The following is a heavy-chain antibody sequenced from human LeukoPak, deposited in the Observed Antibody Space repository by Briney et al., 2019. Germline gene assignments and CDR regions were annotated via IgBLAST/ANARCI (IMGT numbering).Heavy chain of an antibody. CDR1: GFTFSSYW. Sequence: GGSLRLSCAASGFTFSSYWMSWVRQAPGKGLEWVANIKQDGSEKYYVDSVKGRFTISRDNTKNSLYLQMNSLRAEDTAVYYCSRDPTYYLRYGYFDYWGQGALVTVSS. D-gene: IGHD1-26*01. CDR3: SRDPTYYLRYGYFDY. V-gene: IGHV3-7*01. CDR2: IKQDGSEK. J-gene: IGHJ4*02.